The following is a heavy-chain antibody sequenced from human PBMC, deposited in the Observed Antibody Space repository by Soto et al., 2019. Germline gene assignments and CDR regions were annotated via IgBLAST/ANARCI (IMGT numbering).Heavy chain of an antibody. V-gene: IGHV4-59*01. D-gene: IGHD3-16*02. CDR3: ARIGGYHGPLDY. CDR2: TYHRGST. CDR1: GVSISSNF. J-gene: IGHJ4*02. Sequence: SETLSLTCTVSGVSISSNFWSWIRQPPGRGLEWIGYTYHRGSTNYSPSLKSRVAISLDTSENQFSLRVNSVTAADTAVYYCARIGGYHGPLDYWGQGTPVTV.